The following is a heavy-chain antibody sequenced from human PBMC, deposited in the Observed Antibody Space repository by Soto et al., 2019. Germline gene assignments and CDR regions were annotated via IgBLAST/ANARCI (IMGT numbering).Heavy chain of an antibody. CDR2: IKQDGSEK. D-gene: IGHD6-6*01. J-gene: IGHJ4*02. CDR3: ARDAYIWTARTNFDY. V-gene: IGHV3-7*01. CDR1: GFTFSSYW. Sequence: GGSLRLSCAASGFTFSSYWMSWVRQAPGKGLEWVANIKQDGSEKYYVDSVKGRFTISRDNAKNSLYLQMNSLRAEDTAVYYCARDAYIWTARTNFDYWGQGTLVTVSS.